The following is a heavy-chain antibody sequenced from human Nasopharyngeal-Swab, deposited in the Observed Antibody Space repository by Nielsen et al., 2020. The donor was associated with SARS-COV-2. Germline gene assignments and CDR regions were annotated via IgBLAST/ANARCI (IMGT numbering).Heavy chain of an antibody. CDR3: TRDWQKPQLWRGYGDYMDV. D-gene: IGHD3-3*01. J-gene: IGHJ6*03. V-gene: IGHV3-49*03. Sequence: GGSLRLSCTASGFTFGDYAMSWFRQAPGKGLEWVGFIRSKAYGGTTEYAASVKGRFTISRDDSKSIAYLQMNSLKTEDTAVYYCTRDWQKPQLWRGYGDYMDVWGKGTTVTVSS. CDR2: IRSKAYGGTT. CDR1: GFTFGDYA.